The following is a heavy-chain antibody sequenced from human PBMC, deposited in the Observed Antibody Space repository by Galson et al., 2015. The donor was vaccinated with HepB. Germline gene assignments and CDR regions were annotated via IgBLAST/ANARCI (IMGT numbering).Heavy chain of an antibody. Sequence: SVKVSCKASGGTFSSYAISWVRQAPGQGLEWMGGIIPIFGTANYAQKFQGRVTITADESTSTAYMELSSLRSEDTAVYYCARGVMVGATLGFWFDPWGQGTLVTVSS. V-gene: IGHV1-69*13. D-gene: IGHD1-26*01. CDR2: IIPIFGTA. J-gene: IGHJ5*02. CDR3: ARGVMVGATLGFWFDP. CDR1: GGTFSSYA.